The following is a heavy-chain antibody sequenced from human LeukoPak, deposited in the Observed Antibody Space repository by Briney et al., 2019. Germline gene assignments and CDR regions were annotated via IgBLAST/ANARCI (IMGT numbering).Heavy chain of an antibody. CDR1: GFTFRSYG. D-gene: IGHD6-19*01. V-gene: IGHV3-33*01. J-gene: IGHJ4*02. Sequence: GGSLRLSCAASGFTFRSYGMHWVRQAPGKGLEWVAVIWYDGSNKYYADSVKGRFTVSRDNSKNTLYLQMNSLRAEDTAVYYCATAVASSSGWYADYWGQGTPVTVSS. CDR2: IWYDGSNK. CDR3: ATAVASSSGWYADY.